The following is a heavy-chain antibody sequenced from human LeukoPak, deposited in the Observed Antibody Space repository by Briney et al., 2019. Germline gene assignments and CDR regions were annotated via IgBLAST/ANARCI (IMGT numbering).Heavy chain of an antibody. J-gene: IGHJ4*02. V-gene: IGHV3-48*03. D-gene: IGHD5-12*01. Sequence: QPGGSLRLSCAASGFTLSSYEMNWARQAPGKGLEWVSYISSSSSYTNYADSVKGRFTISRDNAKNSLYLQMNSLRAEDTAVYYCARLPTVYSGYDYIDYWGQGTLVTVSS. CDR2: ISSSSSYT. CDR1: GFTLSSYE. CDR3: ARLPTVYSGYDYIDY.